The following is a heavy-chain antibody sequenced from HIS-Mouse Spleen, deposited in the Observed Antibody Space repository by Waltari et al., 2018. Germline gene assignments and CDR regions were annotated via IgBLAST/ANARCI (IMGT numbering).Heavy chain of an antibody. V-gene: IGHV1-24*01. CDR3: ATDLSKWEPVDAFDI. Sequence: QVQLVQSGAEVKNPWASLKVAGKVSGYPLTEFAMHRVLRQSGKGLEWMGGFDPEDGETIYAQKFQGRVTMTEDTSTDTAYMELSSLRSEDTAVYYCATDLSKWEPVDAFDIWGQGTMVTVSS. D-gene: IGHD1-26*01. CDR2: FDPEDGET. CDR1: GYPLTEFA. J-gene: IGHJ3*02.